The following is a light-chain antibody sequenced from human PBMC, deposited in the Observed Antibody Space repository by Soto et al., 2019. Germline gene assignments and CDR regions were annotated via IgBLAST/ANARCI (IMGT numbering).Light chain of an antibody. Sequence: DIQMTQSPSSLSASVGDRVTITCRASQTISTYLNWYQQKPGKAPKLLIYAASRLQSGVPSRFSGSGSGTVFTLTISSLQPEDFATYYCQQSHSIPYTFGQGTKLEIK. CDR1: QTISTY. CDR2: AAS. V-gene: IGKV1-39*01. CDR3: QQSHSIPYT. J-gene: IGKJ2*01.